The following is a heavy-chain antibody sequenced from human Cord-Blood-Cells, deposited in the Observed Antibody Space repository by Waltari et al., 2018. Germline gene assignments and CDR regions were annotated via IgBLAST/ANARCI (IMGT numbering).Heavy chain of an antibody. CDR2: INSDVSST. J-gene: IGHJ4*02. V-gene: IGHV3-74*01. CDR1: GFTFSSYW. CDR3: VYCGGDCFDY. Sequence: EVQLVESGGGLVQPGGSLRLSCAASGFTFSSYWMHRVRQAPGKWLVWVSRINSDVSSTSYADSVKGRFTISRDNAKNTLYLQMNSLRAEDTAVYYCVYCGGDCFDYWGQGTLVTVSS. D-gene: IGHD2-21*01.